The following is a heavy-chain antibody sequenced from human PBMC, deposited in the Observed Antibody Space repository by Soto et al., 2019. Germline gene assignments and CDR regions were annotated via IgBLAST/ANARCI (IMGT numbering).Heavy chain of an antibody. J-gene: IGHJ3*02. Sequence: SETLSLTCTVSGGSISSGGYYWNWIRQQSGKGLEWIGYIYNTRSTYYNPSLKSRVTISVDTSKNQFSLKLSSVTAADTAVYFCARMLGYDILTGYYPWGAFDIWGQGTMVTVS. CDR3: ARMLGYDILTGYYPWGAFDI. CDR2: IYNTRST. D-gene: IGHD3-9*01. CDR1: GGSISSGGYY. V-gene: IGHV4-31*03.